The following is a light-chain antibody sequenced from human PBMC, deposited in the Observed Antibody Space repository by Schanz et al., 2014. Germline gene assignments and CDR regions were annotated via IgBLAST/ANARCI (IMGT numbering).Light chain of an antibody. J-gene: IGLJ2*01. V-gene: IGLV2-8*01. CDR2: DVT. Sequence: QSVLTQPPSASGSPGQSVTISCTGTSSDVGVYNYVSWYQQHPGKAPKLIIYDVTRRPSGVPDRFSGSKSGNTASLTISGLQAEDEADYHCSSHTAITTAVVFGGGTKLTVL. CDR1: SSDVGVYNY. CDR3: SSHTAITTAVV.